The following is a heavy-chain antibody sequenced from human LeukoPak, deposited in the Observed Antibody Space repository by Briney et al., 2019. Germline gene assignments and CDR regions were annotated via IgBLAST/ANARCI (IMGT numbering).Heavy chain of an antibody. CDR3: AAVTTYDQYFQH. V-gene: IGHV1-8*01. D-gene: IGHD4-17*01. CDR1: GYTFTSYD. CDR2: MNPNSGNT. J-gene: IGHJ1*01. Sequence: PGGPVKVSCKASGYTFTSYDINWVRQATGQGLEWMGWMNPNSGNTGYAQKFQGRVTMTRDTSISTAYMELSRLRSDDTAVYYCAAVTTYDQYFQHWGQGTLVTVSS.